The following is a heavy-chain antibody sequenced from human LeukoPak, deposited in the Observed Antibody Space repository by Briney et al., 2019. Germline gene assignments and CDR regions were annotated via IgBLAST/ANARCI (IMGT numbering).Heavy chain of an antibody. V-gene: IGHV1-8*01. Sequence: ASVKISCKTSGYSFTTYDITWVRQATGQGLEWMGWMNPNNGNTGYAQKFQGRVTMTRDTSISTAHMELSSLRSEDTAVYYCARGFSDYDGSDYAFSFYWGQGTLVTVSS. CDR1: GYSFTTYD. CDR3: ARGFSDYDGSDYAFSFY. D-gene: IGHD3-22*01. CDR2: MNPNNGNT. J-gene: IGHJ4*02.